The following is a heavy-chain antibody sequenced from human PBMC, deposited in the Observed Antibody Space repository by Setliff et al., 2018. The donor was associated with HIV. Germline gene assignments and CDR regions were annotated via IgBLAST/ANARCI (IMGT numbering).Heavy chain of an antibody. CDR1: GGTFSSYA. J-gene: IGHJ4*02. Sequence: ASVKVSCKASGGTFSSYAISWVRQAPGQGLEWLGWVNPYSGNSGYAQKFHGRLTMTRDTSRGTAHMELSSLRSEDTAVYYCARFRGQKYYFDYWGQGTLVTVSS. CDR3: ARFRGQKYYFDY. V-gene: IGHV1-8*02. CDR2: VNPYSGNS.